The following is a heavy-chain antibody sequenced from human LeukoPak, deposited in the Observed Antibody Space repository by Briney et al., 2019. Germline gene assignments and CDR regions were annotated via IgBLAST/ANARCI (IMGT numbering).Heavy chain of an antibody. CDR1: GFTFSSYW. V-gene: IGHV3-7*01. CDR2: VKQDGSER. J-gene: IGHJ4*02. CDR3: AREGAYYLDS. Sequence: GGSLRLSCAASGFTFSSYWMSWVRQAPGKGLVWVANVKQDGSERYYVGSVRGRFTISRDNAKNSLYLQMNMLRAEDTAVYYCAREGAYYLDSWGQGTLVAVSS. D-gene: IGHD4/OR15-4a*01.